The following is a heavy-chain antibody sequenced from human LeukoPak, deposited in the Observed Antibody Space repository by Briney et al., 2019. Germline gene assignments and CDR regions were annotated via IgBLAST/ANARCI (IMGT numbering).Heavy chain of an antibody. CDR2: IYTSGST. CDR1: GGSISSGSYY. D-gene: IGHD4-23*01. CDR3: ARDLRGGGFDY. V-gene: IGHV4-61*02. Sequence: SETLSLTCTVSGGSISSGSYYWSWIRQPAGKGLEWIGRIYTSGSTNYNPSLKSRVTKSVDTSKNQFSLKLSSVTAADTAVYYCARDLRGGGFDYWGQGTLVTVSS. J-gene: IGHJ4*02.